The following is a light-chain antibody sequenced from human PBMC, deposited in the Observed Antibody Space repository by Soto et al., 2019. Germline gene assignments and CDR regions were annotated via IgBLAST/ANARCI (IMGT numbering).Light chain of an antibody. CDR1: SSDVGGYNY. CDR3: SSYAGSNTVV. Sequence: QSALTQPPSASGSPGQSVTISCTGTSSDVGGYNYVSWYQQHPGKAPKLMIYDVSNRPSGVPDRFSGSKSGNTASLTVSGLQAEDEADYYCSSYAGSNTVVFGGGTQVTVL. V-gene: IGLV2-8*01. CDR2: DVS. J-gene: IGLJ2*01.